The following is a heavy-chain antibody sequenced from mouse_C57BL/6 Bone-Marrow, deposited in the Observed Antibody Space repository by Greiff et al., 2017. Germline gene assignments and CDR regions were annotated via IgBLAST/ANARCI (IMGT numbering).Heavy chain of an antibody. CDR2: ILPNSGST. D-gene: IGHD1-1*01. J-gene: IGHJ4*01. CDR1: GYTFTSYW. CDR3: EREGYGGRYAMDY. V-gene: IGHV1-64*01. Sequence: QVQLQQPRAELVKPGASVKLSCKASGYTFTSYWMHWVKQRPGQGLEWIGMILPNSGSTNYNEKFKSKATLTVDKSSSTAYMQLSRLKSEDSAVYYCEREGYGGRYAMDYWGQGPSVTVSS.